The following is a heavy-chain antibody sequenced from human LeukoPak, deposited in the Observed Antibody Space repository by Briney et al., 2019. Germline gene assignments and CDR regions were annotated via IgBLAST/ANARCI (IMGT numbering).Heavy chain of an antibody. Sequence: ASVKVSCKASGYTFNNYDINWVRQPPGQGLEWMGSINPNSGNTGYAQKFQGRVTLTREIFISTAYMELSSLRSEDTAVYYCVRAMDPLDSFNYQYAMDVWGQGTMVTVSS. J-gene: IGHJ6*02. CDR2: INPNSGNT. CDR3: VRAMDPLDSFNYQYAMDV. D-gene: IGHD5-24*01. CDR1: GYTFNNYD. V-gene: IGHV1-8*01.